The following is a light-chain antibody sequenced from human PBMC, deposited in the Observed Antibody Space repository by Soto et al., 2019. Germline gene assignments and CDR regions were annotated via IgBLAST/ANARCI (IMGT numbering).Light chain of an antibody. CDR2: DVS. J-gene: IGLJ2*01. CDR3: CSYAGSYTHVV. CDR1: SSDVGAYNC. V-gene: IGLV2-11*01. Sequence: QSALTQPRSVSGSPGQSVTISCTGTSSDVGAYNCVSWYQQHPGKAPKLMIYDVSKRPSGVPDRFSGSKSGNTASLTISGLQAEDEADYYGCSYAGSYTHVVFGGGTKRAVL.